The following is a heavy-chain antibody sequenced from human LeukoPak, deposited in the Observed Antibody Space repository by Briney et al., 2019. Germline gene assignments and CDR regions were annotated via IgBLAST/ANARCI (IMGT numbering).Heavy chain of an antibody. CDR3: ARQLDTVGATTADS. CDR2: IYYSGST. J-gene: IGHJ4*02. D-gene: IGHD1-26*01. CDR1: GGSISSYY. Sequence: PSETLSLTCTVSGGSISSYYWGWIRQPPGKGLEWIGTIYYSGSTYYNPSLESRVTISLDTSKNQFSLRLSSVTAADTAVYYCARQLDTVGATTADSWGQGTLVTVSS. V-gene: IGHV4-39*01.